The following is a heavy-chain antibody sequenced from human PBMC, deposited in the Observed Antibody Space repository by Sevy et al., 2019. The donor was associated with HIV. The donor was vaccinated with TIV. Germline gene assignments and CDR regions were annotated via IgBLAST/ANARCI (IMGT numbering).Heavy chain of an antibody. Sequence: GVSLRLSCAASGFTFSSYSMNWVRQAPGKGLEWVSSISSSSSYIYYADSVKGRFTISRDNAKNSLYLQMNSLRAEDTAVYYCARDPYLRYGMDVWGQGTTVTVSS. J-gene: IGHJ6*02. V-gene: IGHV3-21*01. D-gene: IGHD2-21*01. CDR3: ARDPYLRYGMDV. CDR1: GFTFSSYS. CDR2: ISSSSSYI.